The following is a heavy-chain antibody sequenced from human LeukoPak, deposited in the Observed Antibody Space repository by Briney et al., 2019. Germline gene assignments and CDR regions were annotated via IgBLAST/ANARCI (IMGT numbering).Heavy chain of an antibody. D-gene: IGHD3/OR15-3a*01. CDR1: GFTFSSYG. Sequence: GGSLRLSCAASGFTFSSYGMHWVRQAPGKGLEWVAVIWYDGSNKYYADSVKGRFTIPRDNSKNTLCLQMNSLRAEDTAVYYCARGLDYDSRMDVWGQGTTVTVSS. CDR3: ARGLDYDSRMDV. CDR2: IWYDGSNK. J-gene: IGHJ6*02. V-gene: IGHV3-33*01.